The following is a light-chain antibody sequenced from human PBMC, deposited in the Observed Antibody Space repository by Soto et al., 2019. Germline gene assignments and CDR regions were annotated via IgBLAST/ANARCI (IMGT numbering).Light chain of an antibody. Sequence: EIELTQSPATLSLSPWGTATLSCRASQSVDKFLAWYQQRPGQPPRLLIFDSSNRATGVPVRFSGTGSGTDFTLTISSLQPDDFATYYCQHYNSYSEAFGQGTKVDIK. CDR1: QSVDKF. CDR2: DSS. J-gene: IGKJ1*01. V-gene: IGKV3-11*01. CDR3: QHYNSYSEA.